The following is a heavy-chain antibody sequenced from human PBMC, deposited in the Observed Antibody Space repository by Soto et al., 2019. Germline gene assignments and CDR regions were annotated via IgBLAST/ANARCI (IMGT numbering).Heavy chain of an antibody. Sequence: ASVKVSCKASGYTFTSYGISWVRRAPGQGLEWMGWISAYNGNTNYAQKLQGRVTMTTDTSTSTAYMELRSLRSDDTAVYYCARDVGSPGITMIVVVIDYYYYGMDVWGQGTTVTVSS. J-gene: IGHJ6*02. D-gene: IGHD3-22*01. V-gene: IGHV1-18*01. CDR3: ARDVGSPGITMIVVVIDYYYYGMDV. CDR1: GYTFTSYG. CDR2: ISAYNGNT.